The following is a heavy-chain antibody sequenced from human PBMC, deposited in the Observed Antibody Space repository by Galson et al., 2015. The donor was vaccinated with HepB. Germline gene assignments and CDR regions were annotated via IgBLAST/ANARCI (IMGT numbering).Heavy chain of an antibody. V-gene: IGHV1-69*13. CDR1: GGTFSSYA. J-gene: IGHJ3*02. CDR3: ARSGIVVVPAAILPGDAFDI. CDR2: IIPIFGTA. D-gene: IGHD2-2*02. Sequence: SVKVSCKASGGTFSSYAISWVRQAPGQGLEWMGGIIPIFGTANYAQKFQGRVTITADESTSTAYMELSSLRSEDTAVYYCARSGIVVVPAAILPGDAFDIWGQGTMVTVSS.